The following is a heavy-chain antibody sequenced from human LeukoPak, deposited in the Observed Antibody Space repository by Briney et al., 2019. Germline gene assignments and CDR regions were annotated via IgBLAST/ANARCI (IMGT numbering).Heavy chain of an antibody. CDR1: GDSISTSNSY. CDR3: ARGILPTYYYDSSGYYHLDY. V-gene: IGHV4-39*07. Sequence: SETLSLTCTVSGDSISTSNSYWGWIRQPPGKGLEWMGSIYYRGNTYYNASLKSRVTISVDTSKNQFSLKLSSVTAADTAVYYCARGILPTYYYDSSGYYHLDYWGQGTLVTVSS. D-gene: IGHD3-22*01. J-gene: IGHJ4*02. CDR2: IYYRGNT.